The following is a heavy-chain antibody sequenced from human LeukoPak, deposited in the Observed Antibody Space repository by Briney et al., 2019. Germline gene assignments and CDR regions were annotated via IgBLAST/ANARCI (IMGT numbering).Heavy chain of an antibody. CDR2: IIRIFGTA. CDR1: GGTFSSYA. D-gene: IGHD6-6*01. CDR3: ARGGIAARMYYFDY. J-gene: IGHJ4*02. Sequence: SVKVSCKASGGTFSSYAISWVRQARGQGLEWMGGIIRIFGTATYAQKFQGRVTITTDESTSTAYMELSSLRSEDTAVYYCARGGIAARMYYFDYWGQGTLVTVSS. V-gene: IGHV1-69*05.